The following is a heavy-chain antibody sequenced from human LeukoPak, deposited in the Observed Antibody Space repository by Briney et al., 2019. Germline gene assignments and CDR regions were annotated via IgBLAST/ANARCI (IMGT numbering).Heavy chain of an antibody. J-gene: IGHJ3*02. CDR2: INYGGST. Sequence: NPSETLILTCAVSEMSFSAYYWNWIRQSPGKGLEWIGEINYGGSTKYTPSLEGRGTILIDTSKNQFSLKLTSVTAADTAVYYCARDTSPSSRRIYFDAFDMWGQGKMVTVSS. CDR3: ARDTSPSSRRIYFDAFDM. V-gene: IGHV4-34*01. CDR1: EMSFSAYY. D-gene: IGHD2-15*01.